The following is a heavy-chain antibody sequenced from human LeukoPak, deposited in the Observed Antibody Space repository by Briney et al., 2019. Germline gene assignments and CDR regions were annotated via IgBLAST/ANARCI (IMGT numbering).Heavy chain of an antibody. CDR3: ATQIAAAGFGAFDI. Sequence: GGSLRLSCAASGFTFSNYWMHWVRQTPGEGLVWVSRINTDGSTTSYADSVKGQFTISRDNAKNSLYLQMNSLRAEDTAVYYCATQIAAAGFGAFDIWGQGTMVTVSS. J-gene: IGHJ3*02. CDR1: GFTFSNYW. CDR2: INTDGSTT. D-gene: IGHD6-13*01. V-gene: IGHV3-74*01.